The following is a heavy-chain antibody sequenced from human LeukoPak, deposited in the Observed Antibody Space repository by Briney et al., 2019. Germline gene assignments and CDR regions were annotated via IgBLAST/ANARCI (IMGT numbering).Heavy chain of an antibody. Sequence: SATLSLTCTGSGGSISSYYWSWIRQRPGKGLEWIGYIYYSGSTNYNPSLKSRVTISVDTSKNQFSLKLSSVTAADTAVYYCARVGYAWGQGTLVTVSS. D-gene: IGHD2-15*01. J-gene: IGHJ4*02. CDR3: ARVGYA. CDR2: IYYSGST. CDR1: GGSISSYY. V-gene: IGHV4-59*01.